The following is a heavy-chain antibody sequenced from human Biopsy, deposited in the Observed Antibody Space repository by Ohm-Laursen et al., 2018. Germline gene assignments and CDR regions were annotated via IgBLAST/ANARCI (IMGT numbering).Heavy chain of an antibody. Sequence: SLRLSCAASGFTFSNYAMSWVRQAPGKGLEWVSAISGNAGSTNYADSVKGRFTISRDNSKNTLYLQLNSLRAEDTALYYCAKINPSSIYDYYGMDVWGQGTTVTVSS. CDR2: ISGNAGST. V-gene: IGHV3-23*01. J-gene: IGHJ6*02. CDR1: GFTFSNYA. CDR3: AKINPSSIYDYYGMDV.